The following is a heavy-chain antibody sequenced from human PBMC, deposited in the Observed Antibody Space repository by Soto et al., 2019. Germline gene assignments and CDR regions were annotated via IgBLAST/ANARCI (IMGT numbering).Heavy chain of an antibody. Sequence: ASVKVSCKASGYTFTSYGISWVRQAPGQGLEWMGWISAYNGNTNYAQKLQGRVTMTTDTSMSTAYMELRSLRSDDTAVYYCARDLDSRYGDSDAFDIWGQGTMVTVSS. CDR2: ISAYNGNT. CDR3: ARDLDSRYGDSDAFDI. V-gene: IGHV1-18*01. CDR1: GYTFTSYG. J-gene: IGHJ3*02. D-gene: IGHD4-17*01.